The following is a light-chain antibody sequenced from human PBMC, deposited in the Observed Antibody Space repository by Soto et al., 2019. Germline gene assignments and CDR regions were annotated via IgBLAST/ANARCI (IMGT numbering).Light chain of an antibody. J-gene: IGKJ4*01. V-gene: IGKV1-12*01. CDR1: QDVSNW. CDR3: QQTKSYPLA. CDR2: AAS. Sequence: DIQMTQSPSSVSASVGDRVTITCRASQDVSNWLAWYQQRPGKAPNLLIYAASSLQTGVPSRFSGGGFGTDFTLTISSLQPDDFATYYCQQTKSYPLACGGGTKGDIK.